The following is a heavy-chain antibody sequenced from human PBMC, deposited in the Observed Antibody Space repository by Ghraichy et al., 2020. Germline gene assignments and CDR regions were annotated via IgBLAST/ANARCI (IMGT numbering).Heavy chain of an antibody. CDR3: AKGAGRTGGDY. CDR1: GFTFSEPY. V-gene: IGHV3-11*01. D-gene: IGHD1-1*01. J-gene: IGHJ4*02. Sequence: LSLTCAASGFTFSEPYMSWVRQAPGKGLEWVSYISSSGSDINYADSVKGRFTIPRDNAKNSLYLQMNSLRSEDTAVYYCAKGAGRTGGDYWGQGTLVTVSS. CDR2: ISSSGSDI.